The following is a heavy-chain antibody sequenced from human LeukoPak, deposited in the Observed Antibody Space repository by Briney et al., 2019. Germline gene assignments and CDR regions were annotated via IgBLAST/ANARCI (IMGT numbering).Heavy chain of an antibody. J-gene: IGHJ4*02. Sequence: GGSLRLSCAASGFIFSNYAMHWVRQAPGKGLEWVTFIRYDGSNKYYAESVKGRFPISRDNSKNTLYLQMNSLRAEDTAVYYCAKAIHSSSSGVVDYWGQGTLVTVSS. CDR2: IRYDGSNK. CDR1: GFIFSNYA. D-gene: IGHD6-6*01. V-gene: IGHV3-30*02. CDR3: AKAIHSSSSGVVDY.